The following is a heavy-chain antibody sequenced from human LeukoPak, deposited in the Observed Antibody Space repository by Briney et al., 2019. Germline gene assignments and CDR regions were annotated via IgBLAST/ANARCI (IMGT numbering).Heavy chain of an antibody. V-gene: IGHV3-30*02. J-gene: IGHJ4*02. D-gene: IGHD2-2*03. CDR1: GFTFSSYG. CDR2: IRYDGSNK. CDR3: AKEDGYCSSTSCPKANFPFDY. Sequence: GGSLRLSCAASGFTFSSYGMHWVRQAPGKGLEWVAFIRYDGSNKYYADSVKGRFTISRDNSKNTLYLQMNSLRAEDTAVYHCAKEDGYCSSTSCPKANFPFDYWGQGTLVTVSS.